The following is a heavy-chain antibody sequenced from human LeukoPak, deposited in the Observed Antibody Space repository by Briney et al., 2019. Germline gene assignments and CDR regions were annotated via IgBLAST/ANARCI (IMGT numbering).Heavy chain of an antibody. Sequence: PGGSLRLSCAASGFTISSYAMSWVRQAPGKGLEWVSSISVSGGTTYYADSVKGRFTISRYNSKNTLYLQMNSLRAEDTAIYYCAKDCSGSGSFYDHWGQGNLVTVSS. CDR3: AKDCSGSGSFYDH. D-gene: IGHD1-26*01. CDR2: ISVSGGTT. V-gene: IGHV3-23*01. J-gene: IGHJ5*02. CDR1: GFTISSYA.